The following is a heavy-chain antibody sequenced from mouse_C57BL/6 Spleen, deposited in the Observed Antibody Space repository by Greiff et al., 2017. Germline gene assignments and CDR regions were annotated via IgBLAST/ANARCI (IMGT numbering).Heavy chain of an antibody. CDR1: GFSLSTSGMG. J-gene: IGHJ4*01. V-gene: IGHV8-12*01. CDR3: ARRSYGSSYDAMDY. D-gene: IGHD1-1*01. CDR2: IYWDDDK. Sequence: QVKLMESGPGILQSSQTLSLPCSSSGFSLSTSGMGVSWLRQPSGQGLEWLAHIYWDDDKRYNPSLKSRLTISKDTSRSQVFLKLTRVDTADTATDYCARRSYGSSYDAMDYWGQGTSVTVSS.